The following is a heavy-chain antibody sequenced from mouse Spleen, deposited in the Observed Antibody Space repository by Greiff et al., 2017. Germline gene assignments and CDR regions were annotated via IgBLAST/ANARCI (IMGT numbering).Heavy chain of an antibody. D-gene: IGHD1-1*01. V-gene: IGHV1-26*01. CDR1: GYTFTDYY. J-gene: IGHJ2*01. Sequence: EVQLQQSGPELVKPGASVKISCKASGYTFTDYYMNWVKQSHGKSLEWIGDINPNNGGTSYNQKFKGKATLTVDKSSSTAYMELRSLTSEDSAVYYCAGHYGSSLYWGQGTTLTVSS. CDR2: INPNNGGT. CDR3: AGHYGSSLY.